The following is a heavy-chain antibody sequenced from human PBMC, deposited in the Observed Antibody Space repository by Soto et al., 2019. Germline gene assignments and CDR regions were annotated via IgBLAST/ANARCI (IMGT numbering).Heavy chain of an antibody. CDR2: MNPNSGNT. CDR1: GYTFTSYD. J-gene: IGHJ4*02. CDR3: ARRSAGHINYEFDY. Sequence: ASVKVSCKASGYTFTSYDINWVRQATGQGREWMGWMNPNSGNTGYAQKFQGRVTMTRNTSISTAYMELSSLRSEDTAVYYCARRSAGHINYEFDYWGQGTLVNVSS. D-gene: IGHD3-22*01. V-gene: IGHV1-8*01.